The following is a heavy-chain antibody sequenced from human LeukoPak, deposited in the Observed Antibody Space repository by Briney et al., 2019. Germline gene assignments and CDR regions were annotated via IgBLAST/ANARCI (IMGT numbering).Heavy chain of an antibody. CDR3: ARQTAAGTFDY. D-gene: IGHD6-13*01. Sequence: SETLSLTCTVSGSSLSSDYYWSWIRQPPGKGLEWIGEINHSGSTNYNPSLKSRVTISVDTSKNQFSLKLSSVTAADTAVYYCARQTAAGTFDYWGQGTLVTVSS. CDR1: GSSLSSDYY. J-gene: IGHJ4*02. V-gene: IGHV4-34*01. CDR2: INHSGST.